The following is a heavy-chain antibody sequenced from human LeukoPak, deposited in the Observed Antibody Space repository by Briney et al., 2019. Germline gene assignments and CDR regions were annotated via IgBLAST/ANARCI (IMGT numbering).Heavy chain of an antibody. Sequence: GESLKISCKGSGYSFTSYWIGWVRQMPGKRLEWMGIIYPGDSDTRYSPSFQGQVTISADKSISTAYLQWSSLKASDTAMYYCARHDSYDFWSGSSGRFDPWGQGTLVTVSS. CDR1: GYSFTSYW. J-gene: IGHJ5*02. CDR2: IYPGDSDT. D-gene: IGHD3-3*01. CDR3: ARHDSYDFWSGSSGRFDP. V-gene: IGHV5-51*01.